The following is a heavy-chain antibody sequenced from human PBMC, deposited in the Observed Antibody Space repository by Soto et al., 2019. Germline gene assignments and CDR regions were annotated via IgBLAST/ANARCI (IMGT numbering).Heavy chain of an antibody. J-gene: IGHJ6*02. Sequence: GGSLRLSCAASGFTFSNYWMSWVRQAPGKGLEWVANIKKDGSDKNYVDSVEGRFSIFRDNAKNSLYLQMYGLRAEDTAVYYCARDLGTALVGFDYGMDVWGQGTTVTVSS. CDR3: ARDLGTALVGFDYGMDV. V-gene: IGHV3-7*01. CDR2: IKKDGSDK. D-gene: IGHD5-18*01. CDR1: GFTFSNYW.